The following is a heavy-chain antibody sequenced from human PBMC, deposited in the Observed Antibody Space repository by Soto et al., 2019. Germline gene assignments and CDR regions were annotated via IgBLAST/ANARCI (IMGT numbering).Heavy chain of an antibody. J-gene: IGHJ3*02. CDR3: ARSNSGSSRAFDI. CDR2: IYDSGST. CDR1: GDSLSRNY. D-gene: IGHD6-6*01. V-gene: IGHV4-59*13. Sequence: SETLSLTCIVSGDSLSRNYWSWLRQSPGKGLDWIGYIYDSGSTDYNPSLKSRVTISLDTSNNQFSLRLSSVTAADTAVYYCARSNSGSSRAFDIWGQGTMVTVSS.